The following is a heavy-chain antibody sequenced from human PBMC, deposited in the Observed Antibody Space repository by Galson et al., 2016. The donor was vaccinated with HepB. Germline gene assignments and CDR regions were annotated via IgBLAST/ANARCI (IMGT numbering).Heavy chain of an antibody. J-gene: IGHJ5*02. D-gene: IGHD3-16*01. CDR1: GFTFRSYT. CDR3: ASPFAPERGRYVL. V-gene: IGHV3-23*01. CDR2: ISGSGVGT. Sequence: SLRLSCAASGFTFRSYTMSWVRQAPGKGLEWVSAISGSGVGTYYADSVKGRFTISRDNSKNTRYLQMNSLRAEDTAVYYCASPFAPERGRYVLWGQGTLVTVSS.